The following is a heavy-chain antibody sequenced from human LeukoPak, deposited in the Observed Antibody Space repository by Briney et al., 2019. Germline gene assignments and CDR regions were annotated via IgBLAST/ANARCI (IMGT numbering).Heavy chain of an antibody. J-gene: IGHJ4*02. CDR3: SKDERQTAAAGPFDY. CDR1: GFTFSSYA. Sequence: GGSLRLSCAASGFTFSSYAISWVRQAPGKGLEWVSAISGSGGSTYYADSVKGRFTISRDNSKNTLYLQMNSLRAEDTAVYYCSKDERQTAAAGPFDYWAREPWSPSPQ. D-gene: IGHD6-13*01. CDR2: ISGSGGST. V-gene: IGHV3-23*01.